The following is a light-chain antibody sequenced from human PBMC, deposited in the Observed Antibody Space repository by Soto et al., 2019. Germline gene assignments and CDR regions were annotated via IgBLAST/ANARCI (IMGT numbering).Light chain of an antibody. CDR3: CSYTSTITYV. V-gene: IGLV2-14*01. Sequence: QSALTQPAFVSGSPGQSITISCTGTSSDVGGYNYVSWYQQHPGKAPKLMIYEVSNRPSGVSNRFSGSKSGNTASLTISGLQAEDEADYYCCSYTSTITYVFGTGTKLTVL. CDR2: EVS. J-gene: IGLJ1*01. CDR1: SSDVGGYNY.